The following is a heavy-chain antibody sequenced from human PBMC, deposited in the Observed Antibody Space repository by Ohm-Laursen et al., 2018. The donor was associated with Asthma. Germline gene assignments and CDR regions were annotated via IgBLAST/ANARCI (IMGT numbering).Heavy chain of an antibody. CDR3: ARDPPPSCSSSINCYFIDY. D-gene: IGHD2-2*01. V-gene: IGHV1-18*01. CDR2: ISVYNGNT. Sequence: ASVKVSCKASGYTFTSYGIAWVRQAPGQGLEWMGWISVYNGNTNYAQNLQGRVTLTTDTPTTTAYMELRSLRNDDTAVYYCARDPPPSCSSSINCYFIDYWGQGTLVTVSS. J-gene: IGHJ4*02. CDR1: GYTFTSYG.